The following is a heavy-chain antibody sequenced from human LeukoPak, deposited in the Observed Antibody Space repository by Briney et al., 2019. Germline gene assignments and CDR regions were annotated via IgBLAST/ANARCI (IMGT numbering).Heavy chain of an antibody. D-gene: IGHD6-13*01. CDR3: AKADPGNSLSSWSRDQYAFDI. V-gene: IGHV3-30*18. CDR2: ISYDGSNK. J-gene: IGHJ3*02. Sequence: PGRSLRLSCAASGFNFSSYGMHWVRQAPGKGLEWVAVISYDGSNKYYADSVKGRFTIPRDNSKNTLYLQMNSLRAEDTAVYYCAKADPGNSLSSWSRDQYAFDIWGQGTMVTVSS. CDR1: GFNFSSYG.